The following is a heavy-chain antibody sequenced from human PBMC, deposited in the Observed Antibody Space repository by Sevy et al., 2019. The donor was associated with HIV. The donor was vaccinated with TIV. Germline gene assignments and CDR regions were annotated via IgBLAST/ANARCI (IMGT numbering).Heavy chain of an antibody. V-gene: IGHV1-24*01. D-gene: IGHD3-22*01. CDR3: AITKDYYDSSGYPFDY. CDR1: GYTLIQLS. CDR2: FDPEDGET. Sequence: ASVKVSCKVSGYTLIQLSMHWVRQVPGKGLEWMGSFDPEDGETIYAQKFQGRVTMTEDTSTDTVYMELSSLKSEDTAIFYCAITKDYYDSSGYPFDYWGQGTLVTVSS. J-gene: IGHJ4*02.